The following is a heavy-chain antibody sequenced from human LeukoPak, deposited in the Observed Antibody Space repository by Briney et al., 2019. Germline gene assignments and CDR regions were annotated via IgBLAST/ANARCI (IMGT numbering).Heavy chain of an antibody. CDR1: GGSFSGYC. V-gene: IGHV4-34*01. CDR3: ARGRQLVRGYAFDI. CDR2: INHSGST. D-gene: IGHD6-13*01. Sequence: PSETLSLTCAVYGGSFSGYCWSWIRQPPGKGLEWIGEINHSGSTNYNPSLKSRVTISVDTSKNQFSLKLSSVTAADTAVYYCARGRQLVRGYAFDIWGQGTMVTVSS. J-gene: IGHJ3*02.